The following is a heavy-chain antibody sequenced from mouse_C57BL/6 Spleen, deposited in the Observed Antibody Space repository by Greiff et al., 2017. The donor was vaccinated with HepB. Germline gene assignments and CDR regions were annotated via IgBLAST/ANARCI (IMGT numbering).Heavy chain of an antibody. J-gene: IGHJ2*01. D-gene: IGHD2-4*01. CDR2: INYDGSST. Sequence: EVKVVESEGGLVQPGSSMKLSCTASGFTFSDYYMAWVRQVPEKGLEWVANINYDGSSTYYLDSLKSRFIISRDNAKNILYLQMSSLKSEDTATYYCARGSGLRPFDYWGQGTTLTVSS. V-gene: IGHV5-16*01. CDR3: ARGSGLRPFDY. CDR1: GFTFSDYY.